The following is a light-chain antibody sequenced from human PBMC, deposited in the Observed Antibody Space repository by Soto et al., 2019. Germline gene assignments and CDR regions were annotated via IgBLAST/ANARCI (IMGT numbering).Light chain of an antibody. CDR1: KLGDKY. Sequence: SYELTQPPSVSVSPGQTASISCSGHKLGDKYVCWYQQKTGQAPLLVIYRDDRRPSVIPERFSGSSSGNTATLTISGTQAMDEADYFCQVWDSDAVLYVFGAGTKLTVL. V-gene: IGLV3-1*01. CDR2: RDD. J-gene: IGLJ1*01. CDR3: QVWDSDAVLYV.